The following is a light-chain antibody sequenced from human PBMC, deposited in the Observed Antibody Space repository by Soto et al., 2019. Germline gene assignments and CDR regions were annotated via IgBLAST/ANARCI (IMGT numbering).Light chain of an antibody. V-gene: IGKV3-15*01. CDR1: QSVNIN. CDR2: GTS. J-gene: IGKJ4*01. Sequence: EIVMTQSSATLSVSPGERATLSCRASQSVNINLAWYQQKPGQAPRLLIYGTSTRATGVPARFSGSGSGTEFTLTISNLQSEDFAVYYCQQYNDWPPLTFGGGTKVAIK. CDR3: QQYNDWPPLT.